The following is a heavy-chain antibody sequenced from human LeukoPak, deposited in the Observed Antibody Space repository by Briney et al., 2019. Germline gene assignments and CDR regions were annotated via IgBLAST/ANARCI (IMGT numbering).Heavy chain of an antibody. CDR3: AISGENYDILTGYSTSYFDY. D-gene: IGHD3-9*01. CDR1: GGTFSSYA. Sequence: SVKVSCKASGGTFSSYAISWVRQAPGQGLEWMGGIIPIFGTANYAQKFQGRVTITADKSTSTAYMELSSLRSEDTAVYCCAISGENYDILTGYSTSYFDYWGQGTLVTVSS. J-gene: IGHJ4*02. CDR2: IIPIFGTA. V-gene: IGHV1-69*06.